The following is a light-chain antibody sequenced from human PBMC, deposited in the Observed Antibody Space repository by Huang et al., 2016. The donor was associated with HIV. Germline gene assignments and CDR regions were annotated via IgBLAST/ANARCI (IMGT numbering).Light chain of an antibody. Sequence: EIEMTQSPAILSVSPGERATLSCRASQSVNSDFAWYLQKPGQAPRLLIYGASTRAIGIPAKFNGTGSGTEFSLSISNLQSDDFGVYYCQQYNDWPPLTFGGGTKVEI. CDR2: GAS. V-gene: IGKV3-15*01. J-gene: IGKJ4*01. CDR1: QSVNSD. CDR3: QQYNDWPPLT.